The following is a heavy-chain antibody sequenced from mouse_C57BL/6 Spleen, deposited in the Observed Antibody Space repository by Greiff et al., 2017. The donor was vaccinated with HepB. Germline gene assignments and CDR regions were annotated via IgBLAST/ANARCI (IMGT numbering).Heavy chain of an antibody. CDR1: GYAFSSYW. V-gene: IGHV1-80*01. CDR3: ARKDYGNDVLYFDV. D-gene: IGHD2-2*01. Sequence: QVQLQQSGAELVKPGASVKISCKASGYAFSSYWMNWVKQRPGKGLEWIGQIYPGDGDTNYNGKFKGKATLTADKSSSTAYMQLSSLTSEDSAVYFCARKDYGNDVLYFDVWGTGTTVTVSS. CDR2: IYPGDGDT. J-gene: IGHJ1*03.